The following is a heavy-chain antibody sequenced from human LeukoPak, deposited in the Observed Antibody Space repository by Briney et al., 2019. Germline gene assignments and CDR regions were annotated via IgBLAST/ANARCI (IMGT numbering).Heavy chain of an antibody. V-gene: IGHV3-30*02. D-gene: IGHD1-1*01. CDR1: GFTFSSYG. CDR3: AKATAPRPFDY. CDR2: IRYDGSNK. Sequence: PGGSLRLSCAASGFTFSSYGMHWVRQAPGKGLEWVAFIRYDGSNKYYADSVKGRFTISRDNSKNTLYLQMNRLRAEDTAVYYCAKATAPRPFDYWGQGTLVTVSS. J-gene: IGHJ4*02.